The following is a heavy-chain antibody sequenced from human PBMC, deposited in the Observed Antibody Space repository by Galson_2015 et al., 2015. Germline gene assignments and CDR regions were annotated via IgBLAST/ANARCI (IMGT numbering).Heavy chain of an antibody. CDR2: IWYDGSNK. V-gene: IGHV3-33*01. J-gene: IGHJ4*02. CDR3: ARESVSQFDY. D-gene: IGHD5/OR15-5a*01. Sequence: SLRLSCAASGFIFSSYGMHWLRQAPGKGLEWVAVIWYDGSNKYYADSVKGRFTISRDNSKNEIYLQMNSLRAEDTAVYYCARESVSQFDYWGQGTLVTVSS. CDR1: GFIFSSYG.